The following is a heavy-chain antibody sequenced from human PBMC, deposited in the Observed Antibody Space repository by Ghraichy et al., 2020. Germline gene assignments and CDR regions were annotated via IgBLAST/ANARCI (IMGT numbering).Heavy chain of an antibody. D-gene: IGHD3-22*01. CDR2: IYPGDSDT. Sequence: GESLNISCKGSGYSFTSYWIAWVRQMPGKGLEWMGIIYPGDSDTRYSPSFQGQVTISADKSISTAYLQWSSLKASDTAIYYCARQEYYANNGYYYPFDYWGQGALVTVSS. CDR1: GYSFTSYW. V-gene: IGHV5-51*01. CDR3: ARQEYYANNGYYYPFDY. J-gene: IGHJ4*02.